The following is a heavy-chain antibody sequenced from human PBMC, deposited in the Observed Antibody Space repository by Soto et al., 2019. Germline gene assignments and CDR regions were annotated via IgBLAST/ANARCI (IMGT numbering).Heavy chain of an antibody. J-gene: IGHJ4*02. Sequence: PSETLSLTCTVSGGSISSGGYYWSWIRQHPGKGLEWIGYIYCSGSTYHNPSLKSRVTISVDTSKNQFSLKLSSVTAADTAVYYCARDDSSGPDYWGQGTLVTV. D-gene: IGHD3-22*01. CDR2: IYCSGST. CDR3: ARDDSSGPDY. CDR1: GGSISSGGYY. V-gene: IGHV4-31*03.